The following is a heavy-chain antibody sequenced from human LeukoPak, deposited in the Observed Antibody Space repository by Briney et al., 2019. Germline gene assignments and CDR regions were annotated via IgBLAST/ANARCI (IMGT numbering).Heavy chain of an antibody. D-gene: IGHD1-14*01. J-gene: IGHJ5*02. CDR1: GYSFTTNW. Sequence: GESLKISCKGSGYSFTTNWIGWVRQLPGKGVECMGIIYPDDSDTKYSSSFQGQVTISADKSISTTYLQWSSLKASDTAMYYCARRGETGNWFDPWGQGTLVTVSS. CDR3: ARRGETGNWFDP. V-gene: IGHV5-51*01. CDR2: IYPDDSDT.